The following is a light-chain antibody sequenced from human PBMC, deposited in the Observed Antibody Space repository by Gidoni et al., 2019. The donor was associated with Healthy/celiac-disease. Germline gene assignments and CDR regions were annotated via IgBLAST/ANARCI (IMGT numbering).Light chain of an antibody. CDR3: SSYTSSSTLEV. Sequence: QSALTQPASVPGSPGQSITISCTGTSSDVGGYNYVSWYQQHPGKAPKLMIYEVSNRPSGVPDRFSGSKSGNTASLTISGLQAEDEADYYCSSYTSSSTLEVFGTGTKVTVL. CDR1: SSDVGGYNY. CDR2: EVS. J-gene: IGLJ1*01. V-gene: IGLV2-14*01.